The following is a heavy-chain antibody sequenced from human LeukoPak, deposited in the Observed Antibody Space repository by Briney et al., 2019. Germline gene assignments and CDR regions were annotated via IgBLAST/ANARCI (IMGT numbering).Heavy chain of an antibody. J-gene: IGHJ4*02. V-gene: IGHV3-64D*06. D-gene: IGHD3-10*01. CDR1: GFTFSRYA. Sequence: GGSLRLSCSASGFTFSRYAMHWVRQAPGKGLEYVSAISSNGGSTYYADSVKGRFTISRDTSRNKLHLQMSSLRVEDTAVYYRVKDSSSGSYFDYWGQGTLVTVSS. CDR2: ISSNGGST. CDR3: VKDSSSGSYFDY.